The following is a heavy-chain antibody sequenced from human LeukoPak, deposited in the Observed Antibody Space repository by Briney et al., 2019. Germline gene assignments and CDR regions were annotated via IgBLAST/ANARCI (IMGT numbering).Heavy chain of an antibody. V-gene: IGHV3-23*01. CDR3: ARGGYPNSKFDY. CDR1: GLIFSSYA. CDR2: ISGSGGST. D-gene: IGHD6-13*01. Sequence: PGGSLRLSCAASGLIFSSYAMSWVRQAPGKGLEWVSTISGSGGSTYYADSVKGRFTISRDNSKNTVYLQMNSLRAEDTAVYYCARGGYPNSKFDYWGQGTLVTVSS. J-gene: IGHJ4*02.